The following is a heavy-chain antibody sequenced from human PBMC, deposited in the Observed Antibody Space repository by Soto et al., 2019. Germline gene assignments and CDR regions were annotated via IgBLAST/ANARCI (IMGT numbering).Heavy chain of an antibody. CDR1: GYTFTSYA. CDR2: INAGNGNT. V-gene: IGHV1-3*01. D-gene: IGHD2-15*01. Sequence: ASVKVSCKASGYTFTSYAMHWVRQAPGQRLEWMGWINAGNGNTKYSQKFQGRVTITRDTSASTAYMELSSLRSEDTAVYYCARVRVYCSGGSCYQPGGRWFDPWGQGTLVTVSS. CDR3: ARVRVYCSGGSCYQPGGRWFDP. J-gene: IGHJ5*02.